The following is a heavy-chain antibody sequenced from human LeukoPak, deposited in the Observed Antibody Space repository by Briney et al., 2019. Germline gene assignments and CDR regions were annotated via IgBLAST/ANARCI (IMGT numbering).Heavy chain of an antibody. D-gene: IGHD3-22*01. Sequence: GGSLRLSCAASGFTFSNYAMSWVRQAPGKGLEWVSSLSGSGGSTYHADSVKGRFTISRDNSKNTLYLQMNSLRSDDTAVYYCARLGFYYDSSGRSTNWFDPWGQGTLVTVSS. V-gene: IGHV3-23*01. CDR1: GFTFSNYA. CDR2: LSGSGGST. CDR3: ARLGFYYDSSGRSTNWFDP. J-gene: IGHJ5*02.